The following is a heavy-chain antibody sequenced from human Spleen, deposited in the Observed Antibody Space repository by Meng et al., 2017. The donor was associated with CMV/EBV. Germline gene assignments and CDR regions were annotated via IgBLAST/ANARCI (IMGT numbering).Heavy chain of an antibody. CDR1: GFSLSTSGMC. CDR3: ARIPGPPAGRNYYYYGMDV. J-gene: IGHJ6*02. D-gene: IGHD6-13*01. CDR2: IDWDDDK. V-gene: IGHV2-70*20. Sequence: SGPTLVKPTQTLTLTCTFSGFSLSTSGMCVSWVRQPPGKALEWLALIDWDDDKYYSTSLKTRLTISKDTSKNQVVLTMTNMDPVDTATYYCARIPGPPAGRNYYYYGMDVWGQGTTVTVSS.